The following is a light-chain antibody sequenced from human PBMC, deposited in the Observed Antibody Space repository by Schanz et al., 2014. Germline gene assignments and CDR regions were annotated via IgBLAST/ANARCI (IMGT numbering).Light chain of an antibody. CDR1: SSDLGGYNY. CDR2: DVS. Sequence: QSVLTQPASVSGSPGQSITISCTGTSSDLGGYNYVSWYQQYPGKAPKLIIYDVSNRPSGVSNRFSGSKSGNTASLTISGLQADNEAEYYCCSYAGSYTLVFGGGTKLTVL. V-gene: IGLV2-14*01. CDR3: CSYAGSYTLV. J-gene: IGLJ2*01.